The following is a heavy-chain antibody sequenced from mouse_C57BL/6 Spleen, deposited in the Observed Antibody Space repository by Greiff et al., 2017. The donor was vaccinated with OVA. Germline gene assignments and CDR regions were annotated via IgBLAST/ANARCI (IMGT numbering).Heavy chain of an antibody. CDR2: IYPGDGDT. D-gene: IGHD1-1*01. CDR1: GYAFSSSW. V-gene: IGHV1-82*01. Sequence: VQLQQSGPELVKPGASVKISCKASGYAFSSSWMNWVKQRPGKGLEWIGRIYPGDGDTNYNGKFKGKATLTADKSSSTAYMQLSSLTSEDSAVYFCARSPITTVVAHYYAMDYWGQGTSVTVSS. J-gene: IGHJ4*01. CDR3: ARSPITTVVAHYYAMDY.